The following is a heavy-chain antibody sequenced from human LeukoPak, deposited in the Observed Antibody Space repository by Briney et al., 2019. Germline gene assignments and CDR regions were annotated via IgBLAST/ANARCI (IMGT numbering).Heavy chain of an antibody. CDR3: ARLQYCSGTSCYWFDP. V-gene: IGHV4-30-2*01. J-gene: IGHJ5*02. D-gene: IGHD2-2*01. CDR2: IYHTGST. CDR1: GGSISSGLYS. Sequence: PLETLSLTCDVSGGSISSGLYSWSWIRQPLGKGLEWIGYIYHTGSTYYNPSLKSRVTISVDTSKSQFSLRLSSVTAADTAVYYCARLQYCSGTSCYWFDPWGQGTLVTVSS.